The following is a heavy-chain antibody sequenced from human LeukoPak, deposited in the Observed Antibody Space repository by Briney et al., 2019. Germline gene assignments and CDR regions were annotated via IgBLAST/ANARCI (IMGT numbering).Heavy chain of an antibody. V-gene: IGHV4-39*07. Sequence: SETLSLTCTVSGGSISSSSYYWGWIRQPPGKGLEWIGSIYYSGSTYYNPSLKSRVTISVDTSKNQFSLKLSSVTAADTAVYYCVGRMTTVTHEGDYWGQGTLVTVSS. CDR3: VGRMTTVTHEGDY. J-gene: IGHJ4*02. CDR1: GGSISSSSYY. D-gene: IGHD4-17*01. CDR2: IYYSGST.